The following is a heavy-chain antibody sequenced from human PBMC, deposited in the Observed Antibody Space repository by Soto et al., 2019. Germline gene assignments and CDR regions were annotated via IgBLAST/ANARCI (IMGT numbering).Heavy chain of an antibody. CDR2: IYYRGGT. CDR3: AREMGVRYPFDP. J-gene: IGHJ5*02. D-gene: IGHD3-9*01. CDR1: GGSINNYY. V-gene: IGHV4-59*01. Sequence: SEPLSLTCTVSGGSINNYYWSWIRQPPGKGLEWIGHIYYRGGTDYNPSLKSRVTISVNTTKNQFTLKLSSVTAADTAMYYCAREMGVRYPFDPWGQGTLVTVSS.